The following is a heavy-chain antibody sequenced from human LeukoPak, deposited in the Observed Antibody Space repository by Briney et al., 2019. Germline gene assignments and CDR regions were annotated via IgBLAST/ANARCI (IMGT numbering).Heavy chain of an antibody. V-gene: IGHV4-31*03. D-gene: IGHD3-10*01. Sequence: SETLSLTCTVSGGSISSGGYYWSWIRQHPGKGLEWIGYIYYSGSTYYSPSLKSRVTISVDTSKNQFSLKLSSVTAADTAVYYCARGDGYYGSAWYDYWGQGTLVTVSS. CDR1: GGSISSGGYY. J-gene: IGHJ4*02. CDR2: IYYSGST. CDR3: ARGDGYYGSAWYDY.